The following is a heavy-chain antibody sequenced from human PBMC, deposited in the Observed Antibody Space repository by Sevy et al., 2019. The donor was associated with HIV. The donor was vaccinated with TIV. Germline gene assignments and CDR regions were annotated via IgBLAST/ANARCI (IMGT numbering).Heavy chain of an antibody. V-gene: IGHV3-7*01. D-gene: IGHD6-13*01. CDR3: VRAVAADGSF. J-gene: IGHJ4*02. Sequence: GGALSLSCAASGFSLNTYWMSWVRQAPGKGLEWVANIKQDGSVTYYVDSVKGRFTISRDNARNFLYLQVNSLIAEDTARYYYVRAVAADGSFWGQGTLVTVSS. CDR1: GFSLNTYW. CDR2: IKQDGSVT.